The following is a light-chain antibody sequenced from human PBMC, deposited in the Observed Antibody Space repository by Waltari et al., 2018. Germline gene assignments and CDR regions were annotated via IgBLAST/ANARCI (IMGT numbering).Light chain of an antibody. CDR3: QQYNDWPYT. V-gene: IGKV3-15*01. CDR1: QSVSRS. Sequence: EMVMTQSPATLSVSPGGRATRSCRASQSVSRSLAWYQQKPGQAPRLLMYGAFTRATGIPDRFSGSGSGTDFTLTISSLQSEDFAVYYCQQYNDWPYTFGQGTKLEIK. J-gene: IGKJ2*01. CDR2: GAF.